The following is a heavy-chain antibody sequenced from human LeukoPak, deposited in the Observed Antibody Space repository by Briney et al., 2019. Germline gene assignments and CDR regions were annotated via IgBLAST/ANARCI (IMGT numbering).Heavy chain of an antibody. CDR3: ATGVVTGTSR. J-gene: IGHJ4*02. V-gene: IGHV3-15*01. CDR1: RITFRNAW. D-gene: IGHD1-1*01. Sequence: GGSLRLSCTVSRITFRNAWMSWVRQAPGKGLEWVARIRSKTEGETKEYAASVKGRFTISRDDSRSRLYLQMNSLKTEDTAVYYCATGVVTGTSRWGQGTLVTVSS. CDR2: IRSKTEGETK.